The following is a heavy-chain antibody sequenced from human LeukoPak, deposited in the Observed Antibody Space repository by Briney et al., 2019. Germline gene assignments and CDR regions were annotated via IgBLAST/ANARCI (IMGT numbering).Heavy chain of an antibody. D-gene: IGHD6-13*01. CDR1: GYTFTSYG. J-gene: IGHJ4*02. Sequence: ASVKVSCKASGYTFTSYGISWVRQAPGQGLEWMGWINPNSGGTNYAQKFQGRVTMTRDTSISTAYMELSRLRFDDTAVYYCAQVESSYNYWGQGTLVTVSS. CDR3: AQVESSYNY. V-gene: IGHV1-2*02. CDR2: INPNSGGT.